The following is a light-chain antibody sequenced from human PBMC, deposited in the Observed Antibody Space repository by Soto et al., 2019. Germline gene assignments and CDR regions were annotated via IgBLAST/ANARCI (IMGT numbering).Light chain of an antibody. J-gene: IGLJ2*01. CDR2: EVS. CDR1: SRDVGAYNY. CDR3: STYINSITFVI. V-gene: IGLV2-14*01. Sequence: QSALTQPASVSGSPGQSITISCTGTSRDVGAYNYISWYQQHPGKAPKLMIYEVSNRPSGVSTRFSGSKSVNTASLTISGLQAEDEGDYYCSTYINSITFVIFGGGTQLTVL.